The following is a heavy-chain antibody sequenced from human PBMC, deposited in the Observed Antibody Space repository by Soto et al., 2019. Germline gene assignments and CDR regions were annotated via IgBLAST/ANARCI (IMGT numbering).Heavy chain of an antibody. Sequence: QVQLQESGPGLVKPSETLSLTCTVSGGSISSGDYYWTWIRQPPGKGLEWIGYVYSSGSTYYHPSLKSQVVMSLDTYKSQVSLNLSSVTAADTAVYDCARGRLVVPALWGQGILVTVSS. CDR1: GGSISSGDYY. V-gene: IGHV4-30-4*01. J-gene: IGHJ4*02. CDR2: VYSSGST. CDR3: ARGRLVVPAL. D-gene: IGHD2-15*01.